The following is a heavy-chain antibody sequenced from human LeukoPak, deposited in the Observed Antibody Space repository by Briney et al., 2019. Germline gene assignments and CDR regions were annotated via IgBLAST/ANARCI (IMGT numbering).Heavy chain of an antibody. CDR2: IYYSGST. CDR3: ARRGAYPHDAFDI. CDR1: GGSISSYY. J-gene: IGHJ3*02. Sequence: SETLSLTCTVSGGSISSYYWSWIRQPPGKGLEWIGYIYYSGSTNYNPSLKSRVTISVDTSKNQFSLKLSSVTAADTAVYYCARRGAYPHDAFDIWGQGTMVTVSS. V-gene: IGHV4-59*08.